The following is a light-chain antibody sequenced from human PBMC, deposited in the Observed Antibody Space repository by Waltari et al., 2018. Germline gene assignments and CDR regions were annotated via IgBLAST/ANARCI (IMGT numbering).Light chain of an antibody. CDR3: GSYAGSKILL. V-gene: IGLV2-8*01. J-gene: IGLJ3*02. CDR1: SRYVVLYDY. CDR2: AVT. Sequence: SARTQPPSPSASPGQSVTISCPGTSRYVVLYDYVSWYQQRPGKAPKLIIYAVTERPSGVPDRFSGSKSGNTASLTVFGLQTEDEGTYYCGSYAGSKILLFGGGTELTVL.